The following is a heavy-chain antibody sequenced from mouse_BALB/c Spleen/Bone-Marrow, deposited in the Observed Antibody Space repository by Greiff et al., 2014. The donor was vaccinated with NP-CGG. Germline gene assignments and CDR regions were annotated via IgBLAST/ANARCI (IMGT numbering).Heavy chain of an antibody. CDR1: GFSLTSYS. CDR3: ARGYYYGSTYYYAMDY. J-gene: IGHJ4*01. D-gene: IGHD1-1*01. V-gene: IGHV2-9*02. Sequence: VKLVESGPGLVAPSQSLSITCTVSGFSLTSYSVHWVRQPPGKGLEWLGVIWAGGSTNYNSALMSRLSISKDNSKSQVFLKMNSLQTDDTAMYYCARGYYYGSTYYYAMDYWGQGTSVTVSS. CDR2: IWAGGST.